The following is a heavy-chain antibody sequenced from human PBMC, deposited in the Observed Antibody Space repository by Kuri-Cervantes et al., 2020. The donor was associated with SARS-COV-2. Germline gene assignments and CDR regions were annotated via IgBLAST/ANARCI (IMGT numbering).Heavy chain of an antibody. CDR1: GGSISSGSYY. Sequence: SETLSLTCTVSGGSISSGSYYWSWIRQPAGKGLEWIGYIYTSGSTNYNPSLKSRVTISVDTSKNQFSLKLSSVTAADTAVYCCARVSALRFLERVNAFDIWGQGTMVTVSS. J-gene: IGHJ3*02. CDR2: IYTSGST. D-gene: IGHD3-3*01. CDR3: ARVSALRFLERVNAFDI. V-gene: IGHV4-61*09.